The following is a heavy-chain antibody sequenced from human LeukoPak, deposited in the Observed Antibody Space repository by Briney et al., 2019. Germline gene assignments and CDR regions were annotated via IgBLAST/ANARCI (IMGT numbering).Heavy chain of an antibody. CDR3: ARVSTMVRGVINWFDS. CDR1: GGSINIAGHY. CDR2: IHYSGNT. D-gene: IGHD3-10*01. J-gene: IGHJ5*01. Sequence: TLSLTCTVSGGSINIAGHYWSWIRQHPGKGLEWIGNIHYSGNTYDNPSLKSRAIISVDTSKNQFSLRLTSVTAVDTAVYYCARVSTMVRGVINWFDSWGPGTLVTVSS. V-gene: IGHV4-31*03.